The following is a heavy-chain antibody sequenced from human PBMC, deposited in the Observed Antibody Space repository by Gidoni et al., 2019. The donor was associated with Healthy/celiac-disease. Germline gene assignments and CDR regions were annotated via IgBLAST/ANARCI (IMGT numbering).Heavy chain of an antibody. CDR3: ARIVVVIISPDY. D-gene: IGHD3-22*01. CDR1: GGSISSSSYY. V-gene: IGHV4-39*01. J-gene: IGHJ4*02. CDR2: IYYSGST. Sequence: QLQLQASGPGLVKPSETLSLTCTVSGGSISSSSYYWGWIRQPPGKGLEWIGSIYYSGSTYYNPSLKSRVTISVDTSKNQFSLKLSSVTAADTAVYYCARIVVVIISPDYWGQGTLVTVSS.